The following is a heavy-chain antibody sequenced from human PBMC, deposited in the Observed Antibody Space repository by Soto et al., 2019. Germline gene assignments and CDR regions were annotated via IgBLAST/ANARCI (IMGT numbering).Heavy chain of an antibody. CDR1: GYTLTSYG. CDR3: ARDVHYYDSRAPDRNFQS. J-gene: IGHJ1*01. D-gene: IGHD3-22*01. V-gene: IGHV1-18*01. CDR2: ISGYTGDI. Sequence: QVHLVQSGAEVKNPGASVKVSCQASGYTLTSYGISWVRQAPGQGLEWMGWISGYTGDIKYAQKFQGRVTMTTDTSTTTAYMELRSLGSDDTAVYYCARDVHYYDSRAPDRNFQSWGQGTLVTVSS.